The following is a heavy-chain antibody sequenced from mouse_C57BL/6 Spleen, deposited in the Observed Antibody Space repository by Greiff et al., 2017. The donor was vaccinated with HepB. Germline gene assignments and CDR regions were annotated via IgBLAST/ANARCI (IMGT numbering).Heavy chain of an antibody. CDR2: ILPGSGST. D-gene: IGHD2-4*01. V-gene: IGHV1-9*01. Sequence: VQLVESGAELMKPGASVKLSRKATGYTFTGYWIEWVKQRPGHGLEWIGEILPGSGSTNYNEKFKGKATFTADTSSNTAYMQLSSLTTEDSAIYYCARRHYDYDEGYYYAMDYWGQGTSVTVSS. J-gene: IGHJ4*01. CDR1: GYTFTGYW. CDR3: ARRHYDYDEGYYYAMDY.